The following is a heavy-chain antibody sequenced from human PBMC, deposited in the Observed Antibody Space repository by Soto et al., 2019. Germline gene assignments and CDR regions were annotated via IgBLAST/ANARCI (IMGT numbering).Heavy chain of an antibody. D-gene: IGHD2-15*01. J-gene: IGHJ3*02. CDR2: IYSSGST. CDR3: ARLGSGCSSGSCTSSDGFDI. V-gene: IGHV3-66*01. Sequence: GGSLRLSCAASGFTVSSNYMSWVRQAPGKGLEWVSVIYSSGSTYYSDYVEERFTIFRNNSKNTLYLQMNSRRAEETAAYYCARLGSGCSSGSCTSSDGFDIWGQGTLVTVSS. CDR1: GFTVSSNY.